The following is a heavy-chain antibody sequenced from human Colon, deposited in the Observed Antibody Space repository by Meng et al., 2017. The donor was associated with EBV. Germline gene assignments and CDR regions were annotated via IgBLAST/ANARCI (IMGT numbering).Heavy chain of an antibody. CDR1: GGSISSSNW. Sequence: QVRLPRLGPGLVKPSETLSLTCAVSGGSISSSNWWGWVRQSPEKGLEWIGEIFHSGLTNYNPSLQSRVTISVDKSKNQFSLEVTSVTAADTAIYYCMRDLLVLEKNEVWGRGTLVTVSS. J-gene: IGHJ2*01. V-gene: IGHV4-4*02. D-gene: IGHD1-1*01. CDR3: MRDLLVLEKNEV. CDR2: IFHSGLT.